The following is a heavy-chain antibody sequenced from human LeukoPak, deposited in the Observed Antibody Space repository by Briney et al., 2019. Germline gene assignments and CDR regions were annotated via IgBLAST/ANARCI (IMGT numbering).Heavy chain of an antibody. V-gene: IGHV4-4*07. CDR1: GGSIGSYY. CDR2: ISSSGST. J-gene: IGHJ4*02. D-gene: IGHD2-2*01. CDR3: AREGRSSTSGH. Sequence: SETLSLTCTVSGGSIGSYYWTWVRQPAGKGLEWIGRISSSGSTNHNPSLKSRVTMSVDTSKNQFSLKLTSVTAADTAVYYCAREGRSSTSGHWGQGTLVTVSS.